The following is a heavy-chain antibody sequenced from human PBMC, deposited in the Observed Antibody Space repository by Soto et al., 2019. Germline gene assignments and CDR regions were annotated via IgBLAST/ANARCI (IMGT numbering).Heavy chain of an antibody. D-gene: IGHD2-2*02. CDR1: GYSFTSYW. CDR3: ARYCSSTSCYNYYYYYGMDV. J-gene: IGHJ6*02. Sequence: GESLKISCKGSGYSFTSYWISWVRQMPGKGLEWMGRIDPSDSYTNYSPSFQGHVTISADKSISTAYLQWSSLKASDTAMYYCARYCSSTSCYNYYYYYGMDVWGQGTTVTVSS. CDR2: IDPSDSYT. V-gene: IGHV5-10-1*01.